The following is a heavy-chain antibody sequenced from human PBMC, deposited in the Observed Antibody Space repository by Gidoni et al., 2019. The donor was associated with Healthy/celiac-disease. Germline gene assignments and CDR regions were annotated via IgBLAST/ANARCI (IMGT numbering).Heavy chain of an antibody. J-gene: IGHJ5*02. CDR2: MNPNSGNT. D-gene: IGHD3-22*01. V-gene: IGHV1-8*01. CDR3: ARGVDRYDSSGYYWWFDP. Sequence: QVQLVQSGAEVKKPGASVKVSCKASGYTFTRYDINWVRQATGQGLEWMGWMNPNSGNTGYAQKFQGRVTMTRNTSISTAYMELSSLRSEDTAVYYCARGVDRYDSSGYYWWFDPWGQGTLVTVSS. CDR1: GYTFTRYD.